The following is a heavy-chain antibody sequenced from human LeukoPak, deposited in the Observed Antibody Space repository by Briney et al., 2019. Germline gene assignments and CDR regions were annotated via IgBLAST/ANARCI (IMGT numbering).Heavy chain of an antibody. CDR2: INPNSGGT. V-gene: IGHV1-2*02. D-gene: IGHD2-2*01. CDR3: ARTPREYQLPSDY. Sequence: GASVKVSCKASGYTFTGYYIHWVRQAPGQGLEWMGWINPNSGGTNYAQKFQGRVTMTRDTSITTAYMDLSRLISDDTAVYYRARTPREYQLPSDYWGQGTLVTVSS. CDR1: GYTFTGYY. J-gene: IGHJ4*02.